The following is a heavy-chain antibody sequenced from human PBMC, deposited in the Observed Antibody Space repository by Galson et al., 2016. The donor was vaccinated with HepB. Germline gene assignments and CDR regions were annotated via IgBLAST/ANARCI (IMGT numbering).Heavy chain of an antibody. CDR3: ARGGTPSGLDI. CDR2: INRDGSGT. D-gene: IGHD3-16*01. V-gene: IGHV3-74*03. CDR1: GFTFTTYW. J-gene: IGHJ3*02. Sequence: SLRLSCAASGFTFTTYWMHWVRQAPGKGLVWVSKINRDGSGTAYADSVKGRFTISRDNPKNTLYLQMNSLRDEDTALYYCARGGTPSGLDIWGQGTMVTVS.